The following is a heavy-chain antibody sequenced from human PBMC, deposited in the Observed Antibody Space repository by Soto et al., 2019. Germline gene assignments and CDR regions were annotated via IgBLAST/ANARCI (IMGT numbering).Heavy chain of an antibody. J-gene: IGHJ3*02. CDR1: ELPISSYS. CDR3: AKTANGWFSAFDI. Sequence: PGRSMIHSSASSELPISSYSMILIRQTPGKGLEWVSAISGSGGTTYYADSVKGRFTFSRDNSKNTLYLQMNSLRAEDTAVYYCAKTANGWFSAFDIWGQGTMVTFSS. V-gene: IGHV3-23*01. D-gene: IGHD6-19*01. CDR2: ISGSGGTT.